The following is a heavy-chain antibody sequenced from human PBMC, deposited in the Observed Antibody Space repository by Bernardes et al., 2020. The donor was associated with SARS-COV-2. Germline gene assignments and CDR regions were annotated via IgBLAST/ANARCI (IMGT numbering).Heavy chain of an antibody. CDR1: GFTFRDYT. J-gene: IGHJ5*01. V-gene: IGHV3-33*01. D-gene: IGHD4-17*01. CDR3: ATEDGEWLES. Sequence: GGSLRLSCAASGFTFRDYTMHWVRQGTGKGLEWVAVIWHDGSREYYVDSVKGRFAISRDNSNNTLYLQMNNLRVEDTALYRCATEDGEWLESWGQGTLVTVSS. CDR2: IWHDGSRE.